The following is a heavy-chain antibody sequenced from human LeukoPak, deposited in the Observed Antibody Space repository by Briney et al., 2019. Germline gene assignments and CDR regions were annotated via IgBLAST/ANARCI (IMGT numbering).Heavy chain of an antibody. Sequence: GGSLRLSCAASGFTFSTYSMNWVRQAPGKGLEWVSSISSSSSYIFYADSVKGRFTISRDNAKNSLYLQINSLRAEDTAVYYCARDEQQLVQFAFDIWGQGTMVTVSS. D-gene: IGHD6-13*01. CDR1: GFTFSTYS. V-gene: IGHV3-21*01. CDR2: ISSSSSYI. CDR3: ARDEQQLVQFAFDI. J-gene: IGHJ3*02.